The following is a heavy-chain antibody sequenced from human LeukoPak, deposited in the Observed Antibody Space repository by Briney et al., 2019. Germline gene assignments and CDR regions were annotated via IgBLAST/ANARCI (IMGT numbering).Heavy chain of an antibody. V-gene: IGHV3-23*01. D-gene: IGHD3-10*01. Sequence: PGGSLRLSCAASGFTFSSFGMSWVRQAPGKGLGWVSTIPGSGASTYYADCVKGRLTISRDNSKDTLYHKMNRLKAEDTAVYYCAKGDSTTLLRPYYFDYWGQGTLVTVSS. CDR2: IPGSGAST. CDR1: GFTFSSFG. J-gene: IGHJ4*02. CDR3: AKGDSTTLLRPYYFDY.